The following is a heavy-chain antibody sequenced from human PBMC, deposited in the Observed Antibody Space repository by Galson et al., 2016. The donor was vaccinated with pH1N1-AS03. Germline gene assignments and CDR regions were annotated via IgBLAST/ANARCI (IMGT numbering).Heavy chain of an antibody. J-gene: IGHJ4*02. Sequence: QSGAEVTKPGESLKTSCKASGSTFSNYAFSWLRQTPGQGLEWMGWISAHSGHASYAQAFQGRVSMTIDASTTTTYMELRSLTTDDTAVYFLARDRTTVTETLLYDYWGQGTLLTVSS. CDR2: ISAHSGHA. CDR3: ARDRTTVTETLLYDY. CDR1: GSTFSNYA. V-gene: IGHV1-18*01. D-gene: IGHD4-17*01.